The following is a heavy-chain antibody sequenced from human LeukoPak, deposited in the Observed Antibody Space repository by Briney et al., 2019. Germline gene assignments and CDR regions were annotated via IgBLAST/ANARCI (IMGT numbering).Heavy chain of an antibody. V-gene: IGHV3-23*01. CDR2: ISGSGGTT. CDR3: ASLSSGWYYAIDY. Sequence: GGSLRLSCAASGFTFNNYAMNWVRQAPGKGLEWVSVISGSGGTTYYADSVKGRFTISRDNAKNSLYLQMNSLRAEDTAVYYCASLSSGWYYAIDYWGQGTLVTVSS. D-gene: IGHD6-19*01. J-gene: IGHJ4*02. CDR1: GFTFNNYA.